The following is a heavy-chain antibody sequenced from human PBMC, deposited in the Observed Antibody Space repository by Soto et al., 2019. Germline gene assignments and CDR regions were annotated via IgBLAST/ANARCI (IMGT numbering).Heavy chain of an antibody. Sequence: QVQLAQSGPEVKKSGASVKVSCKASGYTFTSHYIHWVRQAPGQGLEWMGIINPNDGYTSYAQKFQGRVTMSRDTSTTTVYMELTSLRREDTAMYYCARLPVVVADPPSDYWGQGTLVIVSS. CDR2: INPNDGYT. CDR3: ARLPVVVADPPSDY. D-gene: IGHD2-21*01. J-gene: IGHJ4*02. CDR1: GYTFTSHY. V-gene: IGHV1-46*01.